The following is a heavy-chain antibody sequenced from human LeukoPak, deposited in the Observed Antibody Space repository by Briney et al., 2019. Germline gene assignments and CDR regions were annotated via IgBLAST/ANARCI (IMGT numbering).Heavy chain of an antibody. D-gene: IGHD1-7*01. CDR1: GYSISSGDY. Sequence: SETLSLTCTVSGYSISSGDYWGWIRQPPGKGLEWIGSIYYSGSTYYNPSLKSRVTISVDTSKNQFSLKLSSVTAADTAVYYCAMGRNYLNWFDPWGQGTLVTVSS. J-gene: IGHJ5*02. CDR3: AMGRNYLNWFDP. CDR2: IYYSGST. V-gene: IGHV4-38-2*02.